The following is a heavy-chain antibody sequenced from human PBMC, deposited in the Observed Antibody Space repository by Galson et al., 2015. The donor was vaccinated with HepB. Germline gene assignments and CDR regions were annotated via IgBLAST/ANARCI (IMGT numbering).Heavy chain of an antibody. CDR3: VKEDILTGYSVGSFHF. Sequence: LRLSCAGSGFRFHYYALHWVRQAPGKGLEFVSGISHNGGATKFADSVRDRFTISRDNSKNAMYLQMNSLRTEDTAVYYCVKEDILTGYSVGSFHFWGRGTIVTVSS. J-gene: IGHJ3*01. CDR2: ISHNGGAT. D-gene: IGHD3-9*01. CDR1: GFRFHYYA. V-gene: IGHV3-64D*06.